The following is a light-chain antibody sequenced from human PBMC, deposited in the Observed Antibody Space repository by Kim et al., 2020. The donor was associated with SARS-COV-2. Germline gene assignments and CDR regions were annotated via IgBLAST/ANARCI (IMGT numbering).Light chain of an antibody. CDR2: RDI. Sequence: VTNACTGSRANIGAGYDVHWYQQLPGTAPKLLIYRDINRPSGVPDRFSGSRSGSSASLAITALQAEDEADYYCQSYDNSLSHFVLFGGGTQLTVL. CDR3: QSYDNSLSHFVL. V-gene: IGLV1-40*01. CDR1: RANIGAGYD. J-gene: IGLJ2*01.